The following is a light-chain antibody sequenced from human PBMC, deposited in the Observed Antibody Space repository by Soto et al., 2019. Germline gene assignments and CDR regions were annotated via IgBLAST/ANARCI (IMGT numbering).Light chain of an antibody. CDR2: EVS. Sequence: QSALTQPGSVSGSPGQSITISCTGTSSDVGSYNLVSWYQQHPGKAPKLMIYEVSKRPSGVSNRFSGSKSGNTASLTISGLQAEDEAVYYCCSYAGSSTYVVFGGGTKVTVL. J-gene: IGLJ2*01. V-gene: IGLV2-23*02. CDR1: SSDVGSYNL. CDR3: CSYAGSSTYVV.